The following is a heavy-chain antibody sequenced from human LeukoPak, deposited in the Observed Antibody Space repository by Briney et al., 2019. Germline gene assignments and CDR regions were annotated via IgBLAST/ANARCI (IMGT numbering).Heavy chain of an antibody. CDR2: IYPGDSDT. CDR1: GYSFTSYW. Sequence: GESLKISCKGSGYSFTSYWIGWVRQMPGKGLEWMGIIYPGDSDTRYSPSFQGQVTISADKSISTAYLQWSSLKASGTAMYYCARRGNYYGSGSPNWFDPWGQGTLVTVSS. J-gene: IGHJ5*02. V-gene: IGHV5-51*01. D-gene: IGHD3-10*01. CDR3: ARRGNYYGSGSPNWFDP.